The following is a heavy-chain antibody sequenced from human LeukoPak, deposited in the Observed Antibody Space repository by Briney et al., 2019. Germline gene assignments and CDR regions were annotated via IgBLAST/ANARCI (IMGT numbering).Heavy chain of an antibody. CDR2: ISAFNGNT. Sequence: ASVKVSCKASGYTFTSYGISWMRQAPGQGLEWMGWISAFNGNTNYAQKLQGRVTMTTDTSTNTAYMELRSLISDDTAVHYCARAAIAAGTTRYFQHWGQGSLVTVSS. J-gene: IGHJ1*01. CDR1: GYTFTSYG. D-gene: IGHD6-13*01. V-gene: IGHV1-18*01. CDR3: ARAAIAAGTTRYFQH.